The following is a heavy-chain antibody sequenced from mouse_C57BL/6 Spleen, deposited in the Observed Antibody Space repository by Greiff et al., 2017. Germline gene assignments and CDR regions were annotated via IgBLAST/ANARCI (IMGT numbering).Heavy chain of an antibody. J-gene: IGHJ2*01. CDR1: GFTFSDYG. Sequence: EVKLMESGGGLVKPGGSLKLSCAASGFTFSDYGMHWVRQAPEKGLEWVAYISSGSSTIYYADTVKGRFTISRDNAKNTLFLQMTSLRSEDTAMYYCATGYYYGSSGYYFDYWGQGTTLTVSS. CDR3: ATGYYYGSSGYYFDY. D-gene: IGHD1-1*01. CDR2: ISSGSSTI. V-gene: IGHV5-17*01.